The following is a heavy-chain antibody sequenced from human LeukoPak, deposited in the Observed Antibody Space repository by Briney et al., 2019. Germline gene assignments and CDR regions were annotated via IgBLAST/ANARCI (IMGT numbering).Heavy chain of an antibody. CDR1: GISISTYY. J-gene: IGHJ4*02. D-gene: IGHD3-10*01. CDR2: IYYSGST. Sequence: PSETLSLTRNVSGISISTYYWTWIRQPPGQRLEWIGYIYYSGSTNYNPSLKSRVTISVDTSKNQFSLKLSSVTAADTAVYYCARDLSLWFGEPYFDYWGQGTLVTVSS. V-gene: IGHV4-59*01. CDR3: ARDLSLWFGEPYFDY.